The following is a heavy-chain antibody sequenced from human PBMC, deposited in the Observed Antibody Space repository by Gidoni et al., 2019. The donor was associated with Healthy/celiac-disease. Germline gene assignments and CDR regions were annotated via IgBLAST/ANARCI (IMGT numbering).Heavy chain of an antibody. CDR3: ARDAPGGGWSRGPFDY. CDR1: EGTFSSYA. D-gene: IGHD6-19*01. J-gene: IGHJ4*02. V-gene: IGHV1-69*01. Sequence: QVQLVQSGAEVKKPGSSVKVSCKPSEGTFSSYAISWVRQAPGQGLEWMGGIIPIFGTANYAQKFQGRVTITADESTSTAYMELSSLRSEDTAVYYCARDAPGGGWSRGPFDYWGQGTLVTVSS. CDR2: IIPIFGTA.